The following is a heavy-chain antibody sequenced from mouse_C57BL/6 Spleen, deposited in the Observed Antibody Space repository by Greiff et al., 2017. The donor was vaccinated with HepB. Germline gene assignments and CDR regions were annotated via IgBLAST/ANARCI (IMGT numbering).Heavy chain of an antibody. CDR3: ARGDGYPYYYAMDY. CDR1: GYTFTSYW. Sequence: VQLQQPGAELVRPGSSVKLSCKASGYTFTSYWMHWVKQRPIQGLEWIGNIDPSDSETHYNQKFKDKATLTVDKSSSTAYMQLSSLTSEDSAVYYCARGDGYPYYYAMDYWGQGTSVTVSS. J-gene: IGHJ4*01. V-gene: IGHV1-52*01. CDR2: IDPSDSET. D-gene: IGHD2-3*01.